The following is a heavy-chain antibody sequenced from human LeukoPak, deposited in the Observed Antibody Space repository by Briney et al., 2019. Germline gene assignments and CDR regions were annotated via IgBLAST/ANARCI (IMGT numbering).Heavy chain of an antibody. CDR2: INHSGST. J-gene: IGHJ4*02. CDR1: GGSFSGYY. V-gene: IGHV4-34*01. CDR3: ARHLKRKAGGIVVVPAAYYFDY. D-gene: IGHD2-2*01. Sequence: PSETLSLTCAVYGGSFSGYYWSWIRQPPGKGLEWIGEINHSGSTNYNPSLKSRVTISVDTSKNQFSLKLSSVTAADTAVYYCARHLKRKAGGIVVVPAAYYFDYWGQGTLVTVSS.